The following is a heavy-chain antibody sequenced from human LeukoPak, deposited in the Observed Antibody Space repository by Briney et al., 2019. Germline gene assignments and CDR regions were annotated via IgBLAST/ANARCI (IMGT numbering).Heavy chain of an antibody. CDR1: GFTFSSYE. D-gene: IGHD3-16*02. V-gene: IGHV3-48*03. J-gene: IGHJ4*02. Sequence: SGGSLRLSCAASGFTFSSYEMNWVRQAPGKGLEWVSYIISSGSTTYYADSVKGRFTISRDNAKNSLYLQMNSLRAEDTAVYYCARYDYVWGSYRWRAAGLDYWGQGTLVTVSS. CDR2: IISSGSTT. CDR3: ARYDYVWGSYRWRAAGLDY.